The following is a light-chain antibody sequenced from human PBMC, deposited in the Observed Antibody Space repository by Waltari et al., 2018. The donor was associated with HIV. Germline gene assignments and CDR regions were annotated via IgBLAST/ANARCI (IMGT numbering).Light chain of an antibody. CDR2: DAS. V-gene: IGKV1-33*01. Sequence: DIQMTQSPSSLSASVGDRVTITCQASQDISNHLNWYQQKPGKAPKLLIYDASNLESGVPSRFSGSRSGTDFTFTISSLQPEDIATYYCQQFHNPMYTFGQGTKLEIK. CDR1: QDISNH. J-gene: IGKJ2*01. CDR3: QQFHNPMYT.